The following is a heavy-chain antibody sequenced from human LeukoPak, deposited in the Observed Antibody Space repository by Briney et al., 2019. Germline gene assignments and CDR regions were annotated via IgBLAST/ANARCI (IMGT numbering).Heavy chain of an antibody. D-gene: IGHD2-2*01. Sequence: SVKVSCKVSGYTLTELSMHWVRQAPGKGLEWMGGIIPIFGTANYAQKFQGRVTITTDESTSTAYMELSSLRSEDTAVYYCARGHCSSTSCYHDCLDWGQGTLVTVSS. J-gene: IGHJ4*02. CDR1: GYTLTELS. CDR2: IIPIFGTA. CDR3: ARGHCSSTSCYHDCLD. V-gene: IGHV1-69*05.